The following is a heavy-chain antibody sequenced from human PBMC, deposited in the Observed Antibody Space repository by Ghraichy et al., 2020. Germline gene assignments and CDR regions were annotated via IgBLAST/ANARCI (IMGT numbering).Heavy chain of an antibody. CDR1: GFSVHTSW. J-gene: IGHJ4*02. V-gene: IGHV3-74*01. CDR3: AREGEAATGFYTFDY. CDR2: INREWTST. Sequence: LSLTCAASGFSVHTSWMHWVRQAPGKWLMWGSRINREWTSTSYADFVKGRFTISRDNAKNSLYLQMHSLRVEDTGVYFCAREGEAATGFYTFDYWGQGTLVTVSS. D-gene: IGHD1-14*01.